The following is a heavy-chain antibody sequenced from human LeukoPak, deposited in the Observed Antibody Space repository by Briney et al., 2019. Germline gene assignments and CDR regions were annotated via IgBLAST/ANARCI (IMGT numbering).Heavy chain of an antibody. CDR1: GFTFSSYW. CDR3: ARVYCSGGSCHAFLDY. D-gene: IGHD2-15*01. Sequence: QSGGSLRLSSAASGFTFSSYWMSWVRQAPGKGLEWVANINQDGSEKYCVGSVRGRFTISRDNAKNSLFLQMNSLRAEDTAVYYCARVYCSGGSCHAFLDYWGQGTLVTVPS. CDR2: INQDGSEK. J-gene: IGHJ4*02. V-gene: IGHV3-7*01.